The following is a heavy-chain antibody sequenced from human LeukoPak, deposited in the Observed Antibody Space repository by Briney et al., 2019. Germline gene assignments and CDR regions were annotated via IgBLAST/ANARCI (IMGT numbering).Heavy chain of an antibody. Sequence: SETLSLTCTVSGGSISSYYWSWIRQPPGKGLEWIGYIYYSGSTNYNPSLKSRVTISVDTSKNQFSLKLSSVTAADTAVYYCARLGPAYYDILTGYHVYYYYGMDVWGQGTTVTVSS. CDR1: GGSISSYY. V-gene: IGHV4-59*08. D-gene: IGHD3-9*01. J-gene: IGHJ6*02. CDR2: IYYSGST. CDR3: ARLGPAYYDILTGYHVYYYYGMDV.